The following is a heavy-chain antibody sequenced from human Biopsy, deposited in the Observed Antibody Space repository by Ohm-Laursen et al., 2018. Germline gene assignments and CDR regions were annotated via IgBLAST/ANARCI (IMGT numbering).Heavy chain of an antibody. CDR3: ARDSSRRAREGGMDV. J-gene: IGHJ6*02. D-gene: IGHD6-6*01. CDR1: GFSVSSYD. V-gene: IGHV3-21*01. Sequence: GSLRLSCAASGFSVSSYDMNWVRQAPGKGLEWISYISETSSHIYDADSVRGRFTVVRDIAKNSLYLQLNSLRVEDTAVYYCARDSSRRAREGGMDVWGQGTTVTVSS. CDR2: ISETSSHI.